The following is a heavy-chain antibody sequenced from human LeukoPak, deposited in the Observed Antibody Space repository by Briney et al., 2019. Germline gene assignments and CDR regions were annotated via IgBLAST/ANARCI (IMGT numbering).Heavy chain of an antibody. V-gene: IGHV1-18*01. CDR1: GYTFTSYG. Sequence: ASVKVSCKASGYTFTSYGISWVRQAPGQGLEWMGWISAYNGNTNYAQKLQGRVTMTTDTSTSTAYMELRSLRSDDTAVYYCARGQPVIGYCSSTSCFRPDPWGQGTLVTVSS. D-gene: IGHD2-2*01. CDR2: ISAYNGNT. J-gene: IGHJ5*02. CDR3: ARGQPVIGYCSSTSCFRPDP.